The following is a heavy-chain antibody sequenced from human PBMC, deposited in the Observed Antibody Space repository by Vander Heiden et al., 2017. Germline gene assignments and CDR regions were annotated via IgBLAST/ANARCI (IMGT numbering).Heavy chain of an antibody. CDR3: ARHPTTGGTGDWYFDL. D-gene: IGHD4-17*01. V-gene: IGHV5-51*01. J-gene: IGHJ2*01. CDR1: GYSFTSYW. CDR2: IYPGDSDT. Sequence: EVQLVQSGAEVKKPAASLKISCKGSGYSFTSYWIGWVRQMPGKGLEWMGIIYPGDSDTRYSPSVQGQVTISADKSISTAYLQWSSLKAPDTAMYYCARHPTTGGTGDWYFDLWGRGSLVTVSS.